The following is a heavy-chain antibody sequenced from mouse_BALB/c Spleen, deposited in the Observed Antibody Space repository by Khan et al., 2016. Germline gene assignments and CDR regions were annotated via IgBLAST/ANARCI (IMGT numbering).Heavy chain of an antibody. CDR1: GFTFSSYA. Sequence: EVQLVESGGDLVKPGGSLIISCAASGFTFSSYAMSWVRQTPEKRLEWVASISSGGSSFYPDILKGRFTISSDNARHILYLQMRRLNAEDTAMYYCASKVYYFDYWGQGTTLTVSS. J-gene: IGHJ2*01. V-gene: IGHV5-6-5*01. CDR3: ASKVYYFDY. CDR2: ISSGGSS.